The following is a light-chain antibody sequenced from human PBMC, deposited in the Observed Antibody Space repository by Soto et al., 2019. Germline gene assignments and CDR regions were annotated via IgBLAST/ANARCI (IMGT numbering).Light chain of an antibody. CDR2: AAS. V-gene: IGKV1-39*01. J-gene: IGKJ2*01. Sequence: DIQMTQSPSSLSASVGDRVTITCRASQRISSYLNWYQQKPGKAPKLLISAASSLQSGVPSRFSGSGSGTDFTLTISSLQPEDFATYYCQQSYSTPPTFGQGTKLEIK. CDR3: QQSYSTPPT. CDR1: QRISSY.